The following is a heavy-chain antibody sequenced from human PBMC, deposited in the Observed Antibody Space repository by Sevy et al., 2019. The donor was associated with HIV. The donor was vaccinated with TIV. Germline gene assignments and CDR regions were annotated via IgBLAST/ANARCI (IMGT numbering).Heavy chain of an antibody. D-gene: IGHD3-3*01. J-gene: IGHJ6*02. V-gene: IGHV4-31*03. CDR3: ATASRFWSGYSPYYYYGMDV. CDR2: IYYSGST. Sequence: SETLSLTCTVSGGSIGSGGYYWSWIRQHPGKGLEWIGYIYYSGSTYYNPSLKSRVTISVDTSKNQFSLKLSSVTAADTAVYYCATASRFWSGYSPYYYYGMDVWGQGTTVTVSS. CDR1: GGSIGSGGYY.